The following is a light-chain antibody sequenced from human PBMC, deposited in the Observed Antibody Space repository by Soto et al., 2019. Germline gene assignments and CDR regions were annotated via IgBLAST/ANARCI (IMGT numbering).Light chain of an antibody. CDR2: GAS. CDR1: QSVSSK. J-gene: IGKJ3*01. Sequence: EIVLTQSPVTLPLSPGERATLSCRAIQSVSSKLAWYQQKPGQAPRLLISGASNRATGIPDRFSGSGSGTDFTLTISRLEPEDFSVYYCHQYGTAPLTFGPGTKVDNK. CDR3: HQYGTAPLT. V-gene: IGKV3-20*01.